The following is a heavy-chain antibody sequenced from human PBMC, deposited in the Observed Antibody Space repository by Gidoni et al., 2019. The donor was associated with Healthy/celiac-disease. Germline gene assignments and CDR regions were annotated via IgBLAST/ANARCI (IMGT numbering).Heavy chain of an antibody. V-gene: IGHV4-39*01. CDR3: ARLTRSMPRAFDI. CDR1: GGSISSSSYY. J-gene: IGHJ3*02. CDR2: SYYSGST. Sequence: QLQLQASGPGLVKPSETLSLTCTVSGGSISSSSYYWGWIRQPPGKGLEWIGSSYYSGSTYYNPSLKSRVTISVDTSKNQFSLKLNSVTAADTAVYYCARLTRSMPRAFDIWGQGTMVTVSS. D-gene: IGHD2-2*01.